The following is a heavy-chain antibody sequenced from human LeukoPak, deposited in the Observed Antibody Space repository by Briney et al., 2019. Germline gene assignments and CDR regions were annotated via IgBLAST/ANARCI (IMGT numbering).Heavy chain of an antibody. D-gene: IGHD3-10*01. CDR3: ARDHFRLLWFGEPGAFDI. CDR2: INPNSGGT. Sequence: ASVKVSCKASGYTFTGYYMHWVRQAPGRGLEWMGWINPNSGGTNYAQKFQGRVTMTRDTSISTAYMELSRLRSDDTAVYYCARDHFRLLWFGEPGAFDIWGQGTMVTVSS. V-gene: IGHV1-2*02. J-gene: IGHJ3*02. CDR1: GYTFTGYY.